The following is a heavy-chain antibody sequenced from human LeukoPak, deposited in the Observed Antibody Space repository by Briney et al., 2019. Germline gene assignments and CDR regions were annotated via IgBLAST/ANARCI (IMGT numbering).Heavy chain of an antibody. V-gene: IGHV1-46*01. CDR2: INPSGGST. Sequence: GASVKVSCTASGYTFTSYYMHWVRQAPGQGLEWMGIINPSGGSTSYAQKFQGRVTMTRDTSTSTVYMELSSLRSEDTAVYYCARDRGYSYGKGYFDYWGQGTLVTVSS. CDR1: GYTFTSYY. CDR3: ARDRGYSYGKGYFDY. J-gene: IGHJ4*02. D-gene: IGHD5-18*01.